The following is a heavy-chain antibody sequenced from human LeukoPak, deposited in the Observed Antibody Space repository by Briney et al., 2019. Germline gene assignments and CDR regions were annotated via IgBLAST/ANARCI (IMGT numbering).Heavy chain of an antibody. D-gene: IGHD3-9*01. CDR3: ARETLLTGKDY. CDR1: GFTFSSYW. J-gene: IGHJ4*02. Sequence: GGSLRLSCAASGFTFSSYWMHWVRQAPGKGLVWVSRINSDGSSTGYADSVKGRFTISRDNAKNTLYLQMNSLRAEDTAVYYCARETLLTGKDYWGQGTLVTVSS. CDR2: INSDGSST. V-gene: IGHV3-74*01.